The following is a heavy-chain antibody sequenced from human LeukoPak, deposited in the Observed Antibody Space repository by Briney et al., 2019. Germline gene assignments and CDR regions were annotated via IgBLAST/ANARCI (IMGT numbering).Heavy chain of an antibody. D-gene: IGHD1-1*01. CDR2: IHYSGST. CDR1: GGSISSYY. V-gene: IGHV4-59*01. J-gene: IGHJ4*02. Sequence: PSETLSLTCTVSGGSISSYYWSWVRQPPGKGLEWIGYIHYSGSTNYNPSLKSRVTLPVDTSRNQFSLRLSSVTAADTAVYYCARDRLGNTIDYWGQGTLVTVSS. CDR3: ARDRLGNTIDY.